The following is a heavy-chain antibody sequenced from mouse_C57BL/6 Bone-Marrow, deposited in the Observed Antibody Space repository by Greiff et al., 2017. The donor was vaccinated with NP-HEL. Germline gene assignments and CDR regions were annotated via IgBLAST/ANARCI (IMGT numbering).Heavy chain of an antibody. D-gene: IGHD5-1*01. Sequence: QVQLKQPGAELVKPGASVKMSCKASGYTFTSYWITWVKQRPGQGLEWIGDIYPGSGSTNYNEKFKSKATLTVDTSSSTAYMQLSSLTSEDSAVYYCARGVHRDAMDYWGQGTSVTVSS. CDR1: GYTFTSYW. CDR2: IYPGSGST. V-gene: IGHV1-55*01. J-gene: IGHJ4*01. CDR3: ARGVHRDAMDY.